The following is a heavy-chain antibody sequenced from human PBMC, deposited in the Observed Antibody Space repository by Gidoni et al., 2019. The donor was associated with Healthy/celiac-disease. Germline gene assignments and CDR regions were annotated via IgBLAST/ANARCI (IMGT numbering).Heavy chain of an antibody. V-gene: IGHV3-66*01. CDR2: IYSGGST. J-gene: IGHJ6*02. Sequence: EARRVESAVLLSHPRGSLSLSCAPSGFTVSSNYMSWVRQAPGKGLEWVSVIYSGGSTYYADSVKGRFTISRDNSKNTLYLQMNSLRAEDTAVYYCARSAGLDVWGQGTTVTVSS. CDR3: ARSAGLDV. CDR1: GFTVSSNY.